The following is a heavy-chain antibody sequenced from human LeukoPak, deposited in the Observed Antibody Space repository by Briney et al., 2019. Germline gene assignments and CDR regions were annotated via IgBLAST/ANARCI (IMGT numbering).Heavy chain of an antibody. Sequence: ASVKDSCKASGYTFTSYAMHWVRQAPGQRLEWMGWINAGNGNTKYSQEFQGRVTITRDTSASTAYMELSSLRSEDMAVYYCARGLPYGSGSPYYYYYMDVWGKGTTVTVSS. D-gene: IGHD3-10*01. J-gene: IGHJ6*03. CDR1: GYTFTSYA. CDR2: INAGNGNT. CDR3: ARGLPYGSGSPYYYYYMDV. V-gene: IGHV1-3*03.